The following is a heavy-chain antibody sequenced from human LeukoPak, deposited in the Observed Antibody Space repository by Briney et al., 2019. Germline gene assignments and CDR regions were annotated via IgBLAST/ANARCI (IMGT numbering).Heavy chain of an antibody. Sequence: PGRSLRLSCVASGFTFSSYGMHWVRQAPGKGLEWVAVIWYDGSDKYYTDSVKGRFTISRDNSKNTQYLQMNSLRAEDTAIYYCARAGDAFDIWGQGTMVTVSS. CDR1: GFTFSSYG. V-gene: IGHV3-33*01. CDR2: IWYDGSDK. CDR3: ARAGDAFDI. J-gene: IGHJ3*02.